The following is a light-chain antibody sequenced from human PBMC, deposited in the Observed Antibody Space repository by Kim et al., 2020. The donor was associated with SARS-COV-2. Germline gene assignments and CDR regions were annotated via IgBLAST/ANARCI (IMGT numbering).Light chain of an antibody. CDR1: SGHSSYA. V-gene: IGLV4-69*01. Sequence: ASVKLTCTLSSGHSSYAIAWHQQQPEKGPRYLMKLNGDGSHSKGDGIPDRFSGSSSGAERYLTISSLQSEDEADYYCQTWGTGIVVFGGGTQLTVL. CDR2: LNGDGSH. CDR3: QTWGTGIVV. J-gene: IGLJ2*01.